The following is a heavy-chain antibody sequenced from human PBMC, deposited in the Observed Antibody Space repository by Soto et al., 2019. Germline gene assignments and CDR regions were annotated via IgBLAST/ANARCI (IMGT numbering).Heavy chain of an antibody. D-gene: IGHD3-22*01. CDR2: IYHSGST. J-gene: IGHJ4*02. CDR3: ARILYYYDSSYFDY. Sequence: SETLSLTCAVSCGSISSGGYSWSWIRQPPGKGLEWIGYIYHSGSTYYNPSLKSRVTISVDRSKNQFSLKLSSVTAADTAVYYCARILYYYDSSYFDYWGQGTLVTVS. V-gene: IGHV4-30-2*01. CDR1: CGSISSGGYS.